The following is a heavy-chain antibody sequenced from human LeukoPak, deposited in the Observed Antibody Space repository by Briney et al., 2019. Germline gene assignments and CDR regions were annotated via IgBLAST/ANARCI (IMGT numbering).Heavy chain of an antibody. CDR1: GYTFTGYY. CDR3: ATPLRTTNAFDI. Sequence: ASVKVSCKASGYTFTGYYMHWVRQAPGQGLEWMGWIDPNSGGTNYAQKFQGRVTMTRDTSISTAYMELSRLRSDDTAVYYCATPLRTTNAFDIWGQGTMVTVSS. V-gene: IGHV1-2*02. J-gene: IGHJ3*02. CDR2: IDPNSGGT. D-gene: IGHD1-1*01.